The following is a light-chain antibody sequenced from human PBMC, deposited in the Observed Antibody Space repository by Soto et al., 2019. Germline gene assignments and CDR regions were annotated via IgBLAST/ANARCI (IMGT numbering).Light chain of an antibody. V-gene: IGKV3-20*01. Sequence: EIVLMQSPGTLSLSPGERATLSCRASQSVANNYLAWYQQKPGQAPRLLIYGASSRAAGVPDRFSGSGSGTDFTLIITRLEPEDFTMYYCQQYGVSPLMYTFGQGTKLGVK. CDR2: GAS. CDR1: QSVANNY. J-gene: IGKJ2*01. CDR3: QQYGVSPLMYT.